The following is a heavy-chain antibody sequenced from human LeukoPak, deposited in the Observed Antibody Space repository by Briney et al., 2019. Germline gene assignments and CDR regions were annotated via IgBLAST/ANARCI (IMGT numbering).Heavy chain of an antibody. CDR2: ISYDGSNK. D-gene: IGHD1-26*01. Sequence: GGSLRLSCAASGFTFSTYGMHWVRRAPGRGLEWVAVISYDGSNKYYADSVKGRFTISRDNSKNTLYLQMNSLGAEDTAVYYCAKVFFSGSYYAASDYWGQETLVTVSS. J-gene: IGHJ4*02. CDR1: GFTFSTYG. CDR3: AKVFFSGSYYAASDY. V-gene: IGHV3-30*18.